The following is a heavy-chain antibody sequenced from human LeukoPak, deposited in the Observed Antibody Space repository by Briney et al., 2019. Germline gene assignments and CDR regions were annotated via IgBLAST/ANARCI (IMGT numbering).Heavy chain of an antibody. CDR1: GFTFSSYT. V-gene: IGHV3-23*01. Sequence: GGSLRLSCAASGFTFSSYTMSWVRQAPGKGLEWVSAICGVGGSTYYADSVKGRFTISRDNSKNTLYLQMNSLRAEDTAVYYCAKDSYYGPGNYYFYFDYWGQGTLVTVSS. CDR3: AKDSYYGPGNYYFYFDY. J-gene: IGHJ4*02. CDR2: ICGVGGST. D-gene: IGHD3-10*01.